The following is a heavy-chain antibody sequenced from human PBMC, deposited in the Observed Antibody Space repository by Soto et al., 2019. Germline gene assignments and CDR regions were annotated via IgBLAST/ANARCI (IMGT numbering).Heavy chain of an antibody. CDR1: GGFMSSGSYY. V-gene: IGHV4-31*03. CDR2: ISYSGNT. Sequence: SPETLSLTCTVSGGFMSSGSYYWSCIRHDPGKGLEYIGYISYSGNTYYSPSLKSRLIISVDTSKNQFSLRLSSVTAADTAMYYCARDGLYGDYGSFYYGVDVWGQGTTVT. CDR3: ARDGLYGDYGSFYYGVDV. J-gene: IGHJ6*02. D-gene: IGHD4-17*01.